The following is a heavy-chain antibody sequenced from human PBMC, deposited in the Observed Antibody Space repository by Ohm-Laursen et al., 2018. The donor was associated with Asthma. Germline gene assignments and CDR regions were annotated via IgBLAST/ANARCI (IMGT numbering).Heavy chain of an antibody. Sequence: SETLSLTCTVSGGSISSYYWSWIRQPPGKGLGWIGYIYYSGSTNYNPSLKSRVTISVDTSKNQFSLKLSSVTAADTAVYYCARGREWELPAYWGQGTLVTVSS. CDR3: ARGREWELPAY. V-gene: IGHV4-59*01. J-gene: IGHJ4*02. CDR1: GGSISSYY. CDR2: IYYSGST. D-gene: IGHD1-26*01.